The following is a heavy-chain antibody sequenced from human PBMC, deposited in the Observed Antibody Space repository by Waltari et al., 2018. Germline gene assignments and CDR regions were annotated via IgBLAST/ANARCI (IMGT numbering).Heavy chain of an antibody. Sequence: QVQLVQPGPEVKKPGASVKASCKVSGYTLTELSMHWLRQAPGKGLEWMGGFDPEDGETIYAQKFQGRVTMTEDTSTDTAYMELSSLRSEDTAVYYCATRSWYEDAFDIWGQGTMVTVSS. D-gene: IGHD6-13*01. J-gene: IGHJ3*02. CDR1: GYTLTELS. CDR2: FDPEDGET. V-gene: IGHV1-24*01. CDR3: ATRSWYEDAFDI.